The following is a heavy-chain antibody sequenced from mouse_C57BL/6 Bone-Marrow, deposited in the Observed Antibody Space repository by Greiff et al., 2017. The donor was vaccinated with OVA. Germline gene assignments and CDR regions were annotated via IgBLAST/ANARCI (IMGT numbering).Heavy chain of an antibody. CDR2: INPNNGGT. V-gene: IGHV1-18*01. CDR1: GYTFTDYN. D-gene: IGHD2-1*01. J-gene: IGHJ3*01. Sequence: VQLQQSGPELVKPGASVKIPCKASGYTFTDYNMDWVKQSHGKSLEWIGDINPNNGGTIYNQKFKGKATLTVDKSSSTAYMELRSLTSEDTAVYYCARGLIYYGNFFAYWGQGTLVTVSA. CDR3: ARGLIYYGNFFAY.